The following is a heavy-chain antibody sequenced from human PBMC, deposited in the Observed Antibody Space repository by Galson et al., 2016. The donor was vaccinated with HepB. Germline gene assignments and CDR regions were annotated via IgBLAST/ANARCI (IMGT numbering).Heavy chain of an antibody. Sequence: SLRLSCAASGFTFSSFSMSWVRQAPGKGLEWVSAISGSGVSTYYADSMKGRSTISRDNSKNTLYLKMNSLRAEETALYYCAKDGGGYNYLIEYYFDYWGQGTLVTVSS. J-gene: IGHJ4*02. CDR1: GFTFSSFS. D-gene: IGHD5-24*01. V-gene: IGHV3-23*01. CDR2: ISGSGVST. CDR3: AKDGGGYNYLIEYYFDY.